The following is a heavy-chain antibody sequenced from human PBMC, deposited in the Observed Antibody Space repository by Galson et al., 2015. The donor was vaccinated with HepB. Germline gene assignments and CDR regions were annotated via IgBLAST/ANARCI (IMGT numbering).Heavy chain of an antibody. CDR2: INAGNGNT. CDR3: ARALKGATYCGGDCYFPFY. J-gene: IGHJ4*02. CDR1: GYTFTSYA. D-gene: IGHD2-21*02. V-gene: IGHV1-3*01. Sequence: SVKVSCKASGYTFTSYAMHWVRQAPGQRLEWMGWINAGNGNTKYSQKFQGRVTITRDTSASTAYMELSSLRSEDTAVYYCARALKGATYCGGDCYFPFYWGQGTLVTVSS.